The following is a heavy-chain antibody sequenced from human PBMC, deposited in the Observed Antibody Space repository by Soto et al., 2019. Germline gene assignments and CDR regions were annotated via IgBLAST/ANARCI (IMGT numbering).Heavy chain of an antibody. CDR1: GGSVNNGSYY. CDR3: SRSARGSKCGYYLDY. J-gene: IGHJ4*02. CDR2: IYHSGPT. D-gene: IGHD5-12*01. V-gene: IGHV4-61*01. Sequence: SETLSLTCTVSGGSVNNGSYYWSWIRQPPGKGLEWIGYIYHSGPTHNNPALQSRFTISLDTSKRPFSLKVKSVTAADTAVYYCSRSARGSKCGYYLDYGGQGXLVTVSS.